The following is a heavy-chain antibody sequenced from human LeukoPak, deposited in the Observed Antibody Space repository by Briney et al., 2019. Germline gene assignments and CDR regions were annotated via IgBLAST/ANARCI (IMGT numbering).Heavy chain of an antibody. D-gene: IGHD3-3*01. CDR3: TTDYSGTIFGESHWGV. Sequence: GALRLSCAASGFTFSNAWMSWVRQAPGKGLEWVGRIKSKTDGGTTDYAAPVKGRFTISRDDSKNTLYLQMNSLKTEDTAVYYCTTDYSGTIFGESHWGVWGQGTTVTVSS. J-gene: IGHJ6*02. CDR2: IKSKTDGGTT. CDR1: GFTFSNAW. V-gene: IGHV3-15*01.